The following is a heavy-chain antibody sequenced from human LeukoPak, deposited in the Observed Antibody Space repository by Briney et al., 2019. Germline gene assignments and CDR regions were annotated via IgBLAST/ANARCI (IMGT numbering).Heavy chain of an antibody. CDR1: GFSLTTSGMC. Sequence: ESGPTLVNPTQTLTLTCTFSGFSLTTSGMCVSWIRQPPGKALEWLALIDWDDDKYYITSLETRHTISKDTSKIQVVLTMTDMDPVDTATYYRARPNHFDSGGYLYYFDSWGQGTLVTVSS. J-gene: IGHJ4*02. V-gene: IGHV2-70*01. CDR3: ARPNHFDSGGYLYYFDS. D-gene: IGHD3-22*01. CDR2: IDWDDDK.